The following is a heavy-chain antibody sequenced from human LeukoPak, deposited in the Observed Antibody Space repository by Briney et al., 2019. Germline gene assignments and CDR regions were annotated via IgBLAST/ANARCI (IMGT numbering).Heavy chain of an antibody. CDR2: INPNSGGT. CDR3: APTNGFDFYFDY. Sequence: ASVKVSCKASGYTFTGYYMHWVRQAPGQGLEWMGWINPNSGGTNYAQKFQGRVTMTRDTAISTAYMELRRLISDDTAVYYCAPTNGFDFYFDYWGQGTLVTVSS. V-gene: IGHV1-2*02. J-gene: IGHJ4*02. CDR1: GYTFTGYY. D-gene: IGHD3-3*01.